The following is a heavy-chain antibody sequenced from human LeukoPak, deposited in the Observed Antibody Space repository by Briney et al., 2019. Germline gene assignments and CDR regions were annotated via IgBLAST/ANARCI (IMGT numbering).Heavy chain of an antibody. CDR2: FDPEDDET. D-gene: IGHD2-2*01. J-gene: IGHJ4*02. V-gene: IGHV1-24*01. CDR3: ATGSKVVPAAMDY. Sequence: ASVKVSCKVSGYTLTELSMHWVRQAPGKGLEWMGGFDPEDDETIYAQKFQGRVTMTEDTSTDTAYMELSSLRSEDTAVHYCATGSKVVPAAMDYWGQGTLVTVSS. CDR1: GYTLTELS.